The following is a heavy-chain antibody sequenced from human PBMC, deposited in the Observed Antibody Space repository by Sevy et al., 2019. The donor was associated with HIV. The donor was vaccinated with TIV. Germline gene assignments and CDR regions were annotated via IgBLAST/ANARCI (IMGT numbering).Heavy chain of an antibody. CDR1: GYTFVTYG. CDR3: VRDANYDSESSGYPFDD. J-gene: IGHJ4*02. CDR2: ISGTDGST. D-gene: IGHD3-22*01. V-gene: IGHV1-18*01. Sequence: ASVKVSCKTSGYTFVTYGISWVRQVPGQGPQWMGWISGTDGSTREAQIFQDRVTMTTDRTTSTAYMEVRRLRSDDTAVYYCVRDANYDSESSGYPFDDWGQGTLVTVSS.